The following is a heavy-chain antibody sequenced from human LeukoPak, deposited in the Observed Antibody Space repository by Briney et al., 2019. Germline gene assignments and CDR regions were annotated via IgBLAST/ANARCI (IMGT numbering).Heavy chain of an antibody. CDR3: ARESYYGSGSSLPNLDY. D-gene: IGHD3-10*01. V-gene: IGHV4-4*07. CDR2: IYTSGST. CDR1: GGSISSYY. J-gene: IGHJ4*02. Sequence: ASETLSLTCTVAGGSISSYYWSWIRQPAGKGLEWIGRIYTSGSTNYNPALKSRVTIAVDTSKNQFSLKLSSVTAADTAVYYCARESYYGSGSSLPNLDYWGQGTLVTVSS.